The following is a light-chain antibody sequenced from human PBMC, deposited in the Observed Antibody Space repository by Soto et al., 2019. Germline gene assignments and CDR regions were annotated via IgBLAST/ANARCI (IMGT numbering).Light chain of an antibody. CDR2: DTY. V-gene: IGKV1-6*01. CDR1: QDIGND. J-gene: IGKJ4*01. Sequence: AIQMTQSPSSLSAYVGDRVTITCRASQDIGNDLGWYQQKPGKAPKVLIYDTYTLQSGVPSRFSGSRSGTDFTLTISSLQPEDIATYYCLQDNMYPLTFGGGTKVDIK. CDR3: LQDNMYPLT.